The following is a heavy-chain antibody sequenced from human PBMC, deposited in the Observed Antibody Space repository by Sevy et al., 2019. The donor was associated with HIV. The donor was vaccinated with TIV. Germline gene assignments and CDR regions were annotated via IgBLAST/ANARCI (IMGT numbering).Heavy chain of an antibody. V-gene: IGHV1-69*05. CDR1: GGTFSSNA. CDR2: IIPLFDTV. J-gene: IGHJ6*02. D-gene: IGHD2-2*02. CDR3: ARRSLRLGYCSRTGCYSAMDV. Sequence: ASVKVSCKTSGGTFSSNAFTWVRQAPGQGLEWMGGIIPLFDTVDYVQKFQGRVTITTDESRTTAYLEMSSLSSEDTAVYYCARRSLRLGYCSRTGCYSAMDVWGQGTSVTVSS.